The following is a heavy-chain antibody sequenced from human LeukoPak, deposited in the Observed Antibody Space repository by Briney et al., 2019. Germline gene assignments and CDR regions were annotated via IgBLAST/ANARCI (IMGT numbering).Heavy chain of an antibody. CDR3: ARGRVTGTRFDP. Sequence: PSETMSLTCAVYGGSFSGYYWSWIRQPPGKGLEWIGEINHSGSTNYNPSLKSRVTISVDTSKNQFSLKLSSVTAADTAVYYCARGRVTGTRFDPWGQGTLVTVSS. CDR1: GGSFSGYY. V-gene: IGHV4-34*01. D-gene: IGHD1-20*01. CDR2: INHSGST. J-gene: IGHJ5*02.